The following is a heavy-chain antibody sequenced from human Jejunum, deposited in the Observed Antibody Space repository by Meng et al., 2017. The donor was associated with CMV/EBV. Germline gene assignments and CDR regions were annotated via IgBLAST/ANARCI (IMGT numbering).Heavy chain of an antibody. Sequence: GFRIRKYVRSWVSQAPGKGPEWDSTISGSGGDIFYADSVKSRFTISRDNSKTTLFLQMHSLRAEDTAVYYCARDLYYGDPAAFDLWGQGTMVTVSS. J-gene: IGHJ3*01. CDR2: ISGSGGDI. D-gene: IGHD4-17*01. V-gene: IGHV3-23*01. CDR3: ARDLYYGDPAAFDL. CDR1: GFRIRKYV.